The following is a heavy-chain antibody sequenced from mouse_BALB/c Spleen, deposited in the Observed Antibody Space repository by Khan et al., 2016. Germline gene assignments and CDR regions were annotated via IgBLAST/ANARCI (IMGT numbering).Heavy chain of an antibody. CDR3: ARAPYYSNYDYVMDY. CDR1: GYTFSNYW. CDR2: LLSGSDTN. J-gene: IGHJ4*01. Sequence: QVQLQQSGAELMKPGASVKISCKATGYTFSNYWIEWVKQRPGHGLEWIGELLSGSDTNNYNEKFKGKATFTADTSSNTAYMQLSSLTSEGSAVYYCARAPYYSNYDYVMDYWGQGTSVTVAS. V-gene: IGHV1-9*01. D-gene: IGHD2-5*01.